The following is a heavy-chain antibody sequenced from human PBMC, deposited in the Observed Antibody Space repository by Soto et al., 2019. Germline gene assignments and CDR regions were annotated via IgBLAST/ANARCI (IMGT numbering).Heavy chain of an antibody. CDR1: EFSLSTSGVV. CDR2: IYWDDDR. V-gene: IGHV2-5*02. J-gene: IGHJ3*02. Sequence: QITLKESCLTLVKPTQTLTLTCTFSEFSLSTSGVVVGWIRQSPGKALEWLALIYWDDDRRYRPSLKSRLTSTKDTPKNQVYLTMTKMDPLDTATYYCARFDRQGASDIWGRGPKVTVSS. D-gene: IGHD3-9*01. CDR3: ARFDRQGASDI.